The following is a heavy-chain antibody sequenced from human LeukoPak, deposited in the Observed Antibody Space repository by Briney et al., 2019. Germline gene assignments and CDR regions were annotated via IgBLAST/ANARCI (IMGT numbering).Heavy chain of an antibody. V-gene: IGHV4-59*01. CDR1: GGSISSYY. CDR3: ARGNFLPKQYSHGTLIDY. J-gene: IGHJ4*02. D-gene: IGHD5-18*01. Sequence: SETLSLTCTVSGGSISSYYWSWIRQPPGKGLEWIGYIYYSGSTNYNPSLKSRVTISVDTSKNQFSLKLSSVTAADTAVYYCARGNFLPKQYSHGTLIDYWGQGTPVTVSS. CDR2: IYYSGST.